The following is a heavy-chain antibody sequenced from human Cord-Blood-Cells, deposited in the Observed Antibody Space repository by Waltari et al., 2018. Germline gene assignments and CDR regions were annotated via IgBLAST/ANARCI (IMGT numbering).Heavy chain of an antibody. J-gene: IGHJ2*01. CDR2: INHSGST. CDR3: ARPAPRTYTAMVTIYWYFDL. D-gene: IGHD5-18*01. Sequence: QVQLQQWGAGLLKPSETLSLTCAVYGGSFSGYYWSWIRQPPGKGLGWIGEINHSGSTNYNPSLKSRVTISVDTSKNQFSLKLSSVTAADTAVYYCARPAPRTYTAMVTIYWYFDLWGRGTLVTVSS. CDR1: GGSFSGYY. V-gene: IGHV4-34*01.